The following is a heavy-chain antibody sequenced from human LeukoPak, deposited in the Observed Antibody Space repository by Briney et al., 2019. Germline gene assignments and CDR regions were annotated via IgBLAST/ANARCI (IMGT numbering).Heavy chain of an antibody. Sequence: PSETLSLTCDVYGGSFNNYYWTWIRQPPGKGLEWIGSIYYSGSTYYNPSLKSRVTISVDTSKNQFPLKLSSVTAADTAVYYCARRKTTVTTRRNWFDPWGQGTLVTVSS. V-gene: IGHV4-59*05. CDR1: GGSFNNYY. J-gene: IGHJ5*02. CDR3: ARRKTTVTTRRNWFDP. D-gene: IGHD4-11*01. CDR2: IYYSGST.